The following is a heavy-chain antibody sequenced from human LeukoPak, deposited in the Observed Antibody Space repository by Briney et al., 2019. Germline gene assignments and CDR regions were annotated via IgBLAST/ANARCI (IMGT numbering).Heavy chain of an antibody. Sequence: ASVKVSCKASGDTFTAYDLHWLGQAPGQGLEWRGWINPNSGVTNYAQKYQGRVTMTRDTSISTAYMDLSRLRSDDTAVYYCARDRTTMIRGIYPGDYWGQGTLVTVSS. CDR2: INPNSGVT. V-gene: IGHV1-2*02. D-gene: IGHD3-10*01. CDR1: GDTFTAYD. J-gene: IGHJ4*02. CDR3: ARDRTTMIRGIYPGDY.